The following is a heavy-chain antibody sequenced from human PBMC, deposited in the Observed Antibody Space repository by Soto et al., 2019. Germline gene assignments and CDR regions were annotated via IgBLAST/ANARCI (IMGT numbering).Heavy chain of an antibody. CDR3: TRHLMDV. Sequence: GESLKISCAASGFTLSGSDMHWVRQASGKGLEWVGHIRSKANNYAAAYAASVKGRFTISRDDSKNTAYLQMNSLKTEDTAVYYCTRHLMDVWDQGTTVTVSS. CDR2: IRSKANNYAA. J-gene: IGHJ6*02. V-gene: IGHV3-73*01. CDR1: GFTLSGSD.